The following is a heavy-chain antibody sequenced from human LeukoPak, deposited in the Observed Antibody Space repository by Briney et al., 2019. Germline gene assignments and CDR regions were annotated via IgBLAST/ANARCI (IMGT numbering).Heavy chain of an antibody. CDR3: ARSNIVLIPNRLGDAFDI. J-gene: IGHJ3*02. CDR2: IYYSGST. D-gene: IGHD2-8*01. V-gene: IGHV4-30-4*08. Sequence: SETLSLTCTVSGGSISSGDYYWSWIRQPPGKGLEWIGYIYYSGSTYYNPSLKSRVTISVDTSKNQFSLKPSSVTAADTAVYYCARSNIVLIPNRLGDAFDIWGQGTMVTVSS. CDR1: GGSISSGDYY.